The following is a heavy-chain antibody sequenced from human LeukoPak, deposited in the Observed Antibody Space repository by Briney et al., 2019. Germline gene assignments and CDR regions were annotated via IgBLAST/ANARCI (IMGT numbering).Heavy chain of an antibody. D-gene: IGHD3-10*01. CDR2: IPYDGSKK. CDR1: GFTFSSYG. Sequence: GGSLRLSCAASGFTFSSYGMHWVRQGPGKGLEWVAYIPYDGSKKYYADSVKGRFTISRDNSKNTLFLQMNSLRAADTAVYYCANDWNLYGSGTYYDSWGYWGQGTLVTVSS. V-gene: IGHV3-30*02. J-gene: IGHJ4*02. CDR3: ANDWNLYGSGTYYDSWGY.